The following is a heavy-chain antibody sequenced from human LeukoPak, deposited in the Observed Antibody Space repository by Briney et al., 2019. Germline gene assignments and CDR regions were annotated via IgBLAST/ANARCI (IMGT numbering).Heavy chain of an antibody. CDR3: ARDHHGSSSSVFDY. V-gene: IGHV3-30-3*01. J-gene: IGHJ4*02. D-gene: IGHD6-6*01. CDR1: GFTFSSYA. CDR2: ISYDGSNK. Sequence: GGSLRLSCAASGFTFSSYAMHWGRQAPGKGLEWVAVISYDGSNKYYADSVKGRFTISRDNSKNTLYLQMNSLRAEDTAVYYCARDHHGSSSSVFDYWGQGTLVTVSS.